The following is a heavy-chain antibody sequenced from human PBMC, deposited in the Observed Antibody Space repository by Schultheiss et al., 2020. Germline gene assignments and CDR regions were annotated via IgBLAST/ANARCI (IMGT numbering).Heavy chain of an antibody. CDR2: IYSSGST. Sequence: SETLSLTCAVYGGSFSGYYWGWIRQPPGKGLEWIGSIYSSGSTYYNPSLKSRVTISVDTSKNQFSLKLSSVTAADTAVYYCATTSRLIAVAGEDAFDIWGQGTMGTVS. J-gene: IGHJ3*02. V-gene: IGHV4-39*01. CDR1: GGSFSGYY. CDR3: ATTSRLIAVAGEDAFDI. D-gene: IGHD6-19*01.